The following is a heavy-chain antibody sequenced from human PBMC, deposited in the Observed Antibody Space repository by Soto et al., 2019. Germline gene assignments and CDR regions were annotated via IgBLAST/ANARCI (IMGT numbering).Heavy chain of an antibody. CDR2: INHSGRT. J-gene: IGHJ5*02. CDR3: ARRRAYCSGGSCYSRYNWFDP. V-gene: IGHV4-34*01. Sequence: QVQLQQWGAGLLKPSETLSLTCAVYGGSFSGYYWSWIRQPPGKGLEWIGEINHSGRTNYNPSLXXXXXXXVXTXXXXXXXXXXSVTAADTAVYYCARRRAYCSGGSCYSRYNWFDPWGQGTLVTVSS. CDR1: GGSFSGYY. D-gene: IGHD2-15*01.